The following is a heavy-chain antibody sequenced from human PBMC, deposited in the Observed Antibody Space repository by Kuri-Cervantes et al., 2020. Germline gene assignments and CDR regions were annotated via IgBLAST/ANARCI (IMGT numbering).Heavy chain of an antibody. Sequence: GGSLRLSCIASGFNFRSNGMHWVRQAPAKGLEWVAVISYDGSVKHYAESVKGRFIVSRDNSKNSLYLQMNSLRAEDTAVYYCAKDVRDFGDDAFDIWGQGTMVTVSS. D-gene: IGHD3-16*01. CDR1: GFNFRSNG. CDR3: AKDVRDFGDDAFDI. V-gene: IGHV3-30*18. CDR2: ISYDGSVK. J-gene: IGHJ3*02.